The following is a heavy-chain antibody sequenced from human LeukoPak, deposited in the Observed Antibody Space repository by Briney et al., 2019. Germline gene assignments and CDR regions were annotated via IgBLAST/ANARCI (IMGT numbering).Heavy chain of an antibody. V-gene: IGHV3-7*01. D-gene: IGHD3-22*01. Sequence: GGSLRLSCAVSAFTFTNYWMTWVRQAPGKGLEWVANIKQDGSEKYYVDSVKGRFTISRDNAKNSLYLQMNSLRAEDTAVYYCARSWSSGYWFPATASFDYWGQGTLVTVSS. CDR3: ARSWSSGYWFPATASFDY. CDR2: IKQDGSEK. J-gene: IGHJ4*02. CDR1: AFTFTNYW.